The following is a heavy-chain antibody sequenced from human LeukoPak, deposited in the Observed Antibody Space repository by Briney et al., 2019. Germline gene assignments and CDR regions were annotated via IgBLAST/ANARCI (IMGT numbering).Heavy chain of an antibody. CDR3: AKDRGSGFKDYYYYGMDV. CDR2: ISGSGGST. Sequence: HTGGSLRLSCAASGFTFDDYAMHWVRQVPGKGLEWVSVISGSGGSTYYADSVKGRFTISRDNSKNTLYLQMNSLRAEDTAVYYCAKDRGSGFKDYYYYGMDVWGQGTTVTVSS. J-gene: IGHJ6*02. CDR1: GFTFDDYA. V-gene: IGHV3-23*01. D-gene: IGHD6-19*01.